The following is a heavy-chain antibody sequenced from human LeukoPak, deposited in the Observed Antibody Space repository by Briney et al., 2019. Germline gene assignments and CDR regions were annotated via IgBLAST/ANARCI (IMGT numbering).Heavy chain of an antibody. CDR2: ISSSSSYI. J-gene: IGHJ5*02. D-gene: IGHD2-8*02. Sequence: GGSLRLSCAASGFTFSSYSMNWVRQAPGKGLEWVSSISSSSSYIYYADSVKGRLTISRDNSKNTLYLQMNSLRAEDTAIYYCAKDVWWSVSWGQGTLVTVSS. CDR3: AKDVWWSVS. CDR1: GFTFSSYS. V-gene: IGHV3-21*04.